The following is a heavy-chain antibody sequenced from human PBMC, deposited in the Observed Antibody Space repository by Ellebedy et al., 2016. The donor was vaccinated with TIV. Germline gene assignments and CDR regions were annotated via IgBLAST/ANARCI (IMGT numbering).Heavy chain of an antibody. V-gene: IGHV3-7*01. D-gene: IGHD4-23*01. J-gene: IGHJ6*02. Sequence: PGGSLRLSCAASGFTFTNYWMTWVRQAPGKGLEWVDNITQDGSEKYYVDSVKGRFTISRDNANNSVFLQVNSLRAEDTAVYYCARDDFGGDHYYYYYGLDVWGQGTTVIVSS. CDR2: ITQDGSEK. CDR1: GFTFTNYW. CDR3: ARDDFGGDHYYYYYGLDV.